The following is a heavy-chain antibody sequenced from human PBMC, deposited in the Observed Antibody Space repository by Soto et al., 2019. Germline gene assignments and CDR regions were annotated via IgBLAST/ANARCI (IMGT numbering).Heavy chain of an antibody. CDR2: ISGSGGST. CDR1: GFTFSSYA. D-gene: IGHD6-25*01. J-gene: IGHJ4*02. Sequence: EVQLLESGGGLVQPGGSLRLSCAASGFTFSSYAMSWVRQAPGKGLGWVSGISGSGGSTYYADSVKGRFTISRDNSKNTLYLQRNGLRAGDRAVYYCAKEGQRRGGGNFDYWGQGTLVTVSS. CDR3: AKEGQRRGGGNFDY. V-gene: IGHV3-23*01.